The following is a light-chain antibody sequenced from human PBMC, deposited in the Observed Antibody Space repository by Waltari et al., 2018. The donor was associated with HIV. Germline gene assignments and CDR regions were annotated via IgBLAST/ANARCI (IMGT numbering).Light chain of an antibody. CDR1: QNIHNSP. V-gene: IGKV3-20*01. Sequence: IVLTQSPGTLSLSPGERATLSCRASQNIHNSPLAWYQQKPGQAPRLLVYDASTRAAGIPDRFSGSGSGTDFSLTISRLEPEDFAVYYCQQYGAGYTFGLGTRLDIK. CDR3: QQYGAGYT. CDR2: DAS. J-gene: IGKJ2*01.